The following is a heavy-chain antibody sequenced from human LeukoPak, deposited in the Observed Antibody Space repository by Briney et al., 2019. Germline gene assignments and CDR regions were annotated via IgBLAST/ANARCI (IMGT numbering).Heavy chain of an antibody. V-gene: IGHV3-53*01. D-gene: IGHD3-22*01. J-gene: IGHJ3*02. Sequence: PGGSLRLSCAASGFTVSSNYMSWVRQAPGKGLEWVSVIYSGGSTYYADSVKGRFTISRDNSKNTLYLQMNSLRAEDTAVYYCAKASDSSARFNAFDIWGQGTMVTVSS. CDR1: GFTVSSNY. CDR3: AKASDSSARFNAFDI. CDR2: IYSGGST.